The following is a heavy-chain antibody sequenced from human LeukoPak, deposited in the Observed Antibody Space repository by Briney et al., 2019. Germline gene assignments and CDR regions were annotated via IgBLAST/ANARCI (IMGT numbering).Heavy chain of an antibody. CDR1: GDSVSTNSS. J-gene: IGHJ5*02. Sequence: SQTLSLTCAISGDSVSTNSSWNWIRPSPSRGLEWLGRTYYRSKWYNDYVVSVKGRINISPDTSKNQFSLHLNSVTPEDTAVYYCARRLTQYDCFDPWGQGVLVTVSS. V-gene: IGHV6-1*01. D-gene: IGHD2-2*01. CDR3: ARRLTQYDCFDP. CDR2: TYYRSKWYN.